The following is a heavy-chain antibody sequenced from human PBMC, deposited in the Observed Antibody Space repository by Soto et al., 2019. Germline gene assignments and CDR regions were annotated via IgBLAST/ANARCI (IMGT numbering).Heavy chain of an antibody. Sequence: SETLSLTCTVSGGSISSYYRSWIRQPPGKGLEWIGYIYYSGSTNYSPSLKSRVTISVDTSKNQFSLKLSSVTAADTAVYYCARRYGASFDYWGQGTLVTVSS. J-gene: IGHJ4*02. V-gene: IGHV4-59*01. CDR1: GGSISSYY. CDR2: IYYSGST. D-gene: IGHD4-17*01. CDR3: ARRYGASFDY.